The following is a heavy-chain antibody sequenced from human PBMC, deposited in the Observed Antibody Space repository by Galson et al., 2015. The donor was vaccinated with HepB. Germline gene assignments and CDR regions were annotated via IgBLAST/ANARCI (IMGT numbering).Heavy chain of an antibody. CDR1: GGTFSSYT. Sequence: SVKVSCKASGGTFSSYTISWVRQAPGQGLEWMGIIIPIRGIANYAQKVQGRVTITGDKSTSTAYMELSSLRSEDTAVYYCAYRMQDKRGGDDFDYWGQGTLVTVSS. J-gene: IGHJ4*02. V-gene: IGHV1-69*02. CDR3: AYRMQDKRGGDDFDY. D-gene: IGHD1-14*01. CDR2: IIPIRGIA.